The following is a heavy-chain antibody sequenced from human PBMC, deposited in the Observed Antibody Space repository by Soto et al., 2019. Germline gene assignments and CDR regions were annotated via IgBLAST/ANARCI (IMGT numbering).Heavy chain of an antibody. CDR2: ITPIFGTA. V-gene: IGHV1-69*05. CDR3: ARDPPCGAEYYYGMDV. CDR1: GGTFSSYA. J-gene: IGHJ6*02. Sequence: QVQLVQSGAEVKKPGSSVKVSCKASGGTFSSYAISWVRQAPGQGLEWMGGITPIFGTANYAQKFQGRVTITXXEXTXXAYMELSSLRSEDTAVYYCARDPPCGAEYYYGMDVWGQGTTVTVSS. D-gene: IGHD2-21*01.